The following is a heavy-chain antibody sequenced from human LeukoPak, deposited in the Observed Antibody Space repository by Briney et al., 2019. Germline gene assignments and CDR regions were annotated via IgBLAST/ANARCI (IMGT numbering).Heavy chain of an antibody. J-gene: IGHJ4*02. CDR2: INPNSGCT. Sequence: GSVKVSCKASGYTFTGYYMHWVRQAPGQGLEWMGCINPNSGCTNYAQKFQGRGTMTRDTSISTAYMELSRLRSDATAVYYCARAGYCSSTSCYDVFDYWGQGTLVTVSS. V-gene: IGHV1-2*02. D-gene: IGHD2-2*01. CDR1: GYTFTGYY. CDR3: ARAGYCSSTSCYDVFDY.